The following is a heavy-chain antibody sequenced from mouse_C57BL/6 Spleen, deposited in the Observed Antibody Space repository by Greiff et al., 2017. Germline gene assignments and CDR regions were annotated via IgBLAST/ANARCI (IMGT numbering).Heavy chain of an antibody. CDR3: ARYHGSSYFDD. V-gene: IGHV1-54*01. CDR2: INPGSGGT. J-gene: IGHJ2*01. CDR1: GYAFTNFL. Sequence: VQLLQSGAELVRPGTSVKVSCKASGYAFTNFLIEWVKHRPGHGLGWIGVINPGSGGTNYNEKFKGKATLTADQSSSTAYMQLSSLTSEDSAVYFCARYHGSSYFDDWGQGTTLTVSS. D-gene: IGHD1-1*01.